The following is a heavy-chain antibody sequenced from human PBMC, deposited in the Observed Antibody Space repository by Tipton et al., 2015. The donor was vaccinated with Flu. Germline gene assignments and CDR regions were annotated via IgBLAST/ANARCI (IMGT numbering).Heavy chain of an antibody. V-gene: IGHV3-23*01. Sequence: SLRLSCAVSGFTFSRYGMSWVRQAPGKGLEWVSGCSASARTTYFADSVKGRFTISRDNFKNTLYLQMNSVRAEDTAVYYCAKVIPELVAGLDYWGQGTLVTVSS. CDR3: AKVIPELVAGLDY. D-gene: IGHD6-19*01. CDR2: CSASARTT. CDR1: GFTFSRYG. J-gene: IGHJ4*02.